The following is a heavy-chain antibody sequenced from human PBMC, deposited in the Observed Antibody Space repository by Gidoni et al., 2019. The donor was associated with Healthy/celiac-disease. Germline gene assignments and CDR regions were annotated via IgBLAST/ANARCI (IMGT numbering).Heavy chain of an antibody. Sequence: QVQLVQSGAEVKKPGSSVKVSCKASGSTFSSYALSWVRQAPGQGLEWMGGIIPIFGTANYAQKFQGRVTITADKSTSTAYMELSSLRSEDTAVYYCARSKHYSRRANEEYYYYYYGMDVWGQGTTVTVSS. CDR1: GSTFSSYA. CDR2: IIPIFGTA. D-gene: IGHD4-4*01. J-gene: IGHJ6*02. V-gene: IGHV1-69*06. CDR3: ARSKHYSRRANEEYYYYYYGMDV.